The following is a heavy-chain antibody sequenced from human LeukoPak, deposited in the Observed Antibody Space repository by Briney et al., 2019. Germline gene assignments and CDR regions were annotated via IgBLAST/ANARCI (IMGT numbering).Heavy chain of an antibody. J-gene: IGHJ4*02. D-gene: IGHD2-15*01. V-gene: IGHV3-23*01. Sequence: GGSLRLSCAASGFTFSNSAMSWVRQSPGRGLEWLAAISESGGATYYANSVRGRFTISRDNSKNTLHLQMNSLRAEDTAVYHCARQLGYCSDGSCYFDFWGQGTPVTVSS. CDR2: ISESGGAT. CDR3: ARQLGYCSDGSCYFDF. CDR1: GFTFSNSA.